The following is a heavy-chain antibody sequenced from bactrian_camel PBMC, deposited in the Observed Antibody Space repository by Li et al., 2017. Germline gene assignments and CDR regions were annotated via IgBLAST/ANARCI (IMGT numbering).Heavy chain of an antibody. CDR1: GPTTHDNC. CDR2: IYANGRFS. V-gene: IGHV3S53*01. J-gene: IGHJ4*01. D-gene: IGHD3*01. Sequence: HVQLVESGGGSVESGGSLNLSCTASGPTTHDNCMGWYRQAPGRERERVAGIYANGRFSVYHDSVKGRFSISQDNAKNTVYLQMNSLQPEDTAMYYCKSDPSLSRQLDGCMPGLSQGTQVTVS.